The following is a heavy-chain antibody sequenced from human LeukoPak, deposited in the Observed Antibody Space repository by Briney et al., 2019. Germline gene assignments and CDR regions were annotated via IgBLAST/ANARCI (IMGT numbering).Heavy chain of an antibody. CDR1: GFTFSSYS. Sequence: PGGSLRLSCAASGFTFSSYSMNWVRQAPGKGLEWVSSISSSSSYIYYADSVKGRFTISRDNAKNSLYLQMNSLRAEDTAVYYCARAGIATTVVTAADHDAFDIWGQGTMVTVSS. CDR2: ISSSSSYI. D-gene: IGHD4-23*01. V-gene: IGHV3-21*01. J-gene: IGHJ3*02. CDR3: ARAGIATTVVTAADHDAFDI.